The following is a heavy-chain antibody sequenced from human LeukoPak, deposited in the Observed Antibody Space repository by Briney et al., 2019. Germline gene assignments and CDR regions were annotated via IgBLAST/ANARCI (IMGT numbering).Heavy chain of an antibody. Sequence: ASVKVSCKASGYTFTGYLLHWVRQAPGQGLEWMGWINPNSGGTNYAQKFQGRVTMTRDTSISTAYMVLNRLRSDDTAVYSCAREYYYSSGNYYNRIDYWGQGTLVTVSS. V-gene: IGHV1-2*02. D-gene: IGHD3-10*01. CDR1: GYTFTGYL. J-gene: IGHJ4*02. CDR3: AREYYYSSGNYYNRIDY. CDR2: INPNSGGT.